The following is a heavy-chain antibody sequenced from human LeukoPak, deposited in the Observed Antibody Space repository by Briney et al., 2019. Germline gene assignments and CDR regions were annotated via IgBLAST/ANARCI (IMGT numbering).Heavy chain of an antibody. V-gene: IGHV3-11*01. D-gene: IGHD3-10*01. CDR1: EFTFSDYY. Sequence: GGSLRLSCEASEFTFSDYYMSWIRQAPGKGLEWISYISDSAINTHYADSVKGRFTISRDNAKKLLVLEMKSLRSEDTAVYYCAAYYGSGSVNYYRGMDIWGQGTAVTVSS. CDR3: AAYYGSGSVNYYRGMDI. CDR2: ISDSAINT. J-gene: IGHJ6*02.